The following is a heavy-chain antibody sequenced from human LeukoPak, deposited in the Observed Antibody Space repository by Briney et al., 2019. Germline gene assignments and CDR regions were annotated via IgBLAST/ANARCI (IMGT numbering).Heavy chain of an antibody. CDR2: IYYSGST. J-gene: IGHJ4*02. Sequence: SETLSLTCTVSGGSISSYYWSWIRQPPGKGLEWIGYIYYSGSTNYNPSLKSRVTISVDTSKNQFSLKLSSVTAADTAVYYCASKKSYGIFDYWGQGTLVTVSS. CDR3: ASKKSYGIFDY. CDR1: GGSISSYY. D-gene: IGHD5-18*01. V-gene: IGHV4-59*01.